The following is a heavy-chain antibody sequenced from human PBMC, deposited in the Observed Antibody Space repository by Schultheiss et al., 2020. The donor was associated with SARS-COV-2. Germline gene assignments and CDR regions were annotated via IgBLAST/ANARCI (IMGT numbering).Heavy chain of an antibody. Sequence: GGSLRLSCVASGFSFSGYWMSWVRQAPGKGLEWVANINQDGRENYYVDSVKGRFTFSRDNAKNSLYLQMNSLRVEDTALYYCAKGMTTVTTRRRYEFDYWGQGTLVTVAS. V-gene: IGHV3-7*03. CDR3: AKGMTTVTTRRRYEFDY. CDR1: GFSFSGYW. CDR2: INQDGREN. D-gene: IGHD4-17*01. J-gene: IGHJ4*02.